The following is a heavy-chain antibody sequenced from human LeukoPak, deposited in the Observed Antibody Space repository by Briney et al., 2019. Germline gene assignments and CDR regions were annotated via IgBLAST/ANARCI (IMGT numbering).Heavy chain of an antibody. CDR2: INHSGST. CDR3: ARGRSYGYSSSSRGGAFDI. CDR1: GGSLSGYY. V-gene: IGHV4-34*01. D-gene: IGHD6-6*01. Sequence: SETLSLTCAVYGGSLSGYYWSWIRQPPGKGLEWIGEINHSGSTNYNPSLESRVTISVDTSKNQFSLKLSSVTAADTAVYYCARGRSYGYSSSSRGGAFDIWGQGTMVTVSS. J-gene: IGHJ3*02.